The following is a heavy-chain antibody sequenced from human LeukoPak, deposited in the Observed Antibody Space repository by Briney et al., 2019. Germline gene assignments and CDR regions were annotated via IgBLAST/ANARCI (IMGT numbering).Heavy chain of an antibody. Sequence: PGGSLRLSCAASGFTVRSNYMSWVRQAPGKGLEWVSVIYSGGGTYYADSVRGRFTISRDNSKNTLYLQMNSLRAEDTAVYYCASPVFPHGFFQHWGQGTLVTVPS. J-gene: IGHJ1*01. D-gene: IGHD3-10*01. CDR1: GFTVRSNY. CDR3: ASPVFPHGFFQH. CDR2: IYSGGGT. V-gene: IGHV3-66*01.